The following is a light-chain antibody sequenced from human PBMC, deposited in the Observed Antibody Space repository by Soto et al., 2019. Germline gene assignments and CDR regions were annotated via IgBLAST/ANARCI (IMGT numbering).Light chain of an antibody. CDR2: EVS. CDR3: ASWDDSLRGYV. J-gene: IGLJ1*01. V-gene: IGLV2-14*01. Sequence: QSALTQPASVSGSPGQSITISCTGTSSDVGGYNYVSWYQQHPGKAPKLIIYEVSNRPSGVSNRFSGSKSGNTASLTISGLQAEDEADYYCASWDDSLRGYVFGTGTKLTVL. CDR1: SSDVGGYNY.